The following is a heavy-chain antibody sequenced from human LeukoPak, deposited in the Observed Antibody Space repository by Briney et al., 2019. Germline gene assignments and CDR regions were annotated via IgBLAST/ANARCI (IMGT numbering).Heavy chain of an antibody. CDR1: GGSISSGGYY. CDR3: AQGTPPYSSSWFQSYYFDY. V-gene: IGHV4-31*03. J-gene: IGHJ4*02. Sequence: SETLSLTCTVSGGSISSGGYYWSWIRQHPGKGLEWIGYIYYSGSTYYNPSLKSRVTISVDTSKNQFSLKLSSVTAADTAVYYCAQGTPPYSSSWFQSYYFDYWGQGTLVTVSS. CDR2: IYYSGST. D-gene: IGHD6-13*01.